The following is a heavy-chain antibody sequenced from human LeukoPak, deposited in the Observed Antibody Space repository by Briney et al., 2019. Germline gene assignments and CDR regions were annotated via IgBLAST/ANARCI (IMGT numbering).Heavy chain of an antibody. J-gene: IGHJ5*01. D-gene: IGHD6-13*01. Sequence: PGGSLRLSCAASRFTFSTYAMSWVRQAPGKGLEWVSAISDSGGSTYYADSVRGRFTVSRDNSKNTLYLQMNSLRAEDTAVYYCARDGSSWSNWLDPWGQGTLATGSS. CDR3: ARDGSSWSNWLDP. CDR2: ISDSGGST. CDR1: RFTFSTYA. V-gene: IGHV3-23*01.